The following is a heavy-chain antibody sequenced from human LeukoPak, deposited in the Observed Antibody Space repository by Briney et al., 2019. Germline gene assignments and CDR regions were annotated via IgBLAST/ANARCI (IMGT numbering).Heavy chain of an antibody. CDR1: GGSFSGYY. CDR2: IYYSGST. D-gene: IGHD3-22*01. CDR3: ARHGPKSKYYYDSSGKLDY. Sequence: SETLSLTCAVYGGSFSGYYWSWIRQPPGKGLEWIGSIYYSGSTYYNPSLKSRVTISVDTSKNQFSLKLSSVTAADTAVYYCARHGPKSKYYYDSSGKLDYWGQGTLVTVSS. V-gene: IGHV4-34*01. J-gene: IGHJ4*02.